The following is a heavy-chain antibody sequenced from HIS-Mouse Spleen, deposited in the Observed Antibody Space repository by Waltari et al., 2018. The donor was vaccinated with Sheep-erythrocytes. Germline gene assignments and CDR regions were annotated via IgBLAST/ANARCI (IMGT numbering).Heavy chain of an antibody. V-gene: IGHV3-21*01. CDR2: ISIRSSYI. Sequence: EVQLVESGGGLVKPGGSLRLSCAASGFTFSSYSMNWVRQAPGKGREWVLAISIRSSYIYYADSVKGRFTISRDNAKNSLYLQMNSLRAEDTAVYYCARVAAVTTYYFDYWGQGTLVTVSS. CDR1: GFTFSSYS. D-gene: IGHD4-17*01. J-gene: IGHJ4*02. CDR3: ARVAAVTTYYFDY.